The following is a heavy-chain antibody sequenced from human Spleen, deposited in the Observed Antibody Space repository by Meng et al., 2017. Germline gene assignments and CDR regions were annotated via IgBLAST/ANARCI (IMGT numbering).Heavy chain of an antibody. CDR3: ARDEDISAAGKLFGDY. CDR2: INPKSGDT. CDR1: GYNFPDYY. Sequence: QGQLVQSGAEVKKPGASVKVSAKPSGYNFPDYYIPWVRRAPGQGLEWMGRINPKSGDTHYAQKFQARVTMTGDTSISTAYMELSGLRSDDTAMYYCARDEDISAAGKLFGDYWGQGTLVTVSS. V-gene: IGHV1-2*06. D-gene: IGHD6-25*01. J-gene: IGHJ4*02.